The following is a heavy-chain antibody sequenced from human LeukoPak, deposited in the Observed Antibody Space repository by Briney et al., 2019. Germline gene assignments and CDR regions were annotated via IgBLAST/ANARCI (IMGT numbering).Heavy chain of an antibody. J-gene: IGHJ4*02. D-gene: IGHD6-19*01. CDR1: GFTFSSYA. CDR3: ARGWLVTTYFDY. Sequence: GGSLRLSCAASGFTFSSYAMHWVRQAPGKGLEWVAVISYDGSNKYYADSVKGRFTISRDNSKNTLYLQMNSLRAEDTAVYYCARGWLVTTYFDYWGQGTLVTVSS. CDR2: ISYDGSNK. V-gene: IGHV3-30*04.